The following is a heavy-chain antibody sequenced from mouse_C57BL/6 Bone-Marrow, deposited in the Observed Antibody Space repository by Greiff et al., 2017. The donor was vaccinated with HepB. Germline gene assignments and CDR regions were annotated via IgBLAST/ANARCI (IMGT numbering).Heavy chain of an antibody. CDR3: ARVTGTGFAY. J-gene: IGHJ3*01. Sequence: QVQLKESGAELVRPGTSVKMSCKASGYTFTNYWIGWAKQRPGHGLEWIGDIYPGGGYTNYNEKFKGKATLTADKSSSTAYMQFSSLTSEDSAIYYCARVTGTGFAYWGQGTLVTVSA. V-gene: IGHV1-63*01. CDR2: IYPGGGYT. D-gene: IGHD4-1*01. CDR1: GYTFTNYW.